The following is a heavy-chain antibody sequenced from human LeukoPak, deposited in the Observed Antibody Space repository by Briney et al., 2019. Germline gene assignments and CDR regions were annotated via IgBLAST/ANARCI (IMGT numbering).Heavy chain of an antibody. V-gene: IGHV4-39*07. D-gene: IGHD3-10*01. J-gene: IGHJ4*02. CDR2: IYDSGST. Sequence: SETLSLTCTVSGGSIRSSYYYWGWIRQPPGKGLEWIGSIYDSGSTYYNPSLKSRVTISVDTSKNQFSLKLSSVTAADTAVYYCARSTPITMVRGVIVDYWGQGTLVTVSS. CDR1: GGSIRSSYYY. CDR3: ARSTPITMVRGVIVDY.